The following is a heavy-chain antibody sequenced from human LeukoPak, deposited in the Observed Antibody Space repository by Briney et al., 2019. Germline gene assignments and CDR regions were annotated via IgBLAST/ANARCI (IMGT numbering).Heavy chain of an antibody. CDR3: TRFNQEPYGMDV. D-gene: IGHD1-14*01. J-gene: IGHJ6*02. CDR2: RSKANSYAT. V-gene: IGHV3-73*01. Sequence: GGSLKLSCAASGFTFSASALHWVRQASGKGLEGVGRRSKANSYATAYAASVEGRFTISRDDSKNTAYLEMNSLKTEDTAVYYCTRFNQEPYGMDVWGQGTTVTVSS. CDR1: GFTFSASA.